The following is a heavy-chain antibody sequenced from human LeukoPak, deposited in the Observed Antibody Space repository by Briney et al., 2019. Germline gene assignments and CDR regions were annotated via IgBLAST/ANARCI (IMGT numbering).Heavy chain of an antibody. D-gene: IGHD5-18*01. CDR3: ARDSYGLGGSNY. CDR2: IWYDGSNK. CDR1: GFTFSSYG. J-gene: IGHJ4*02. Sequence: PGGSLRLSCAASGFTFSSYGMPWVRQAPGKGLEWVAVIWYDGSNKYYADSVKGRFTISRDNSKNTLYLQMNSLRAEDTAVYYCARDSYGLGGSNYWGQGTLVTVSS. V-gene: IGHV3-33*01.